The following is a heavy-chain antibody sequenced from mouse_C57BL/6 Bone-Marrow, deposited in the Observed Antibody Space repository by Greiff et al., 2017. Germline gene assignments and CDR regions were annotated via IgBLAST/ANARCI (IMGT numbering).Heavy chain of an antibody. J-gene: IGHJ3*01. CDR2: ISDGGSYT. V-gene: IGHV5-4*01. Sequence: EVKLQESGGGLVKPGGSLKLSCAASGFTFSSYAMSWVRQTPEKRLEWVATISDGGSYTYYPDNVKGRFPISSNNAKNNLYLQMSHLKSEDTAMYYGARDPGYDCDYPYWGQGTLVTVAA. CDR3: ARDPGYDCDYPY. CDR1: GFTFSSYA. D-gene: IGHD2-3*01.